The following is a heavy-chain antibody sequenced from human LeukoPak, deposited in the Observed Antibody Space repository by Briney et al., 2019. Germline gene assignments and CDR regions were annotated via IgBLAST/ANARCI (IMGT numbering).Heavy chain of an antibody. D-gene: IGHD6-19*01. Sequence: GASVTVSCKASGYTFTSYAMHWVRQAPGQRLEWMGWINAGNGNTKYSQKFQDRVTITRDTSASTTYMELSSLRSEDTAVYYCARKSPYSSGWTFDYWGQGTLVTVSS. CDR3: ARKSPYSSGWTFDY. V-gene: IGHV1-3*01. CDR1: GYTFTSYA. J-gene: IGHJ4*02. CDR2: INAGNGNT.